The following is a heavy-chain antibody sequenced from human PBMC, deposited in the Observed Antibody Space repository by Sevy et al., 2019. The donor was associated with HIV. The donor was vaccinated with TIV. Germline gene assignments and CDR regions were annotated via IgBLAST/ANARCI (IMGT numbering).Heavy chain of an antibody. D-gene: IGHD4-17*01. CDR3: ARDGVFDYGGNSFDY. J-gene: IGHJ4*02. V-gene: IGHV3-21*01. CDR2: ISSSSSYI. CDR1: VFTFSSYS. Sequence: GGSLRLSCAASVFTFSSYSMNWVRQAPGKGLEWVSSISSSSSYIYYADSVKGRFTISRDNAKNSLYLQMNSLRAEDTAVYYCARDGVFDYGGNSFDYWGQGTLVTVSS.